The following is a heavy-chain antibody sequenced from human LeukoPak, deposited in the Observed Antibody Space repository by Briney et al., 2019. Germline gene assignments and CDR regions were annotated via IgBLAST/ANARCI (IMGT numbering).Heavy chain of an antibody. CDR2: IIPIFGTT. J-gene: IGHJ4*02. CDR1: GGTFTSYA. V-gene: IGHV1-69*05. CDR3: ARAGVIAVYCDH. Sequence: SVKVSCKASGGTFTSYAISWVRQAPGQGLEWMGWIIPIFGTTNYAQKFQGRVTITTDKSTSTAYMELSRLRSEDTAVYYCARAGVIAVYCDHWGQGTLVPVSS. D-gene: IGHD6-19*01.